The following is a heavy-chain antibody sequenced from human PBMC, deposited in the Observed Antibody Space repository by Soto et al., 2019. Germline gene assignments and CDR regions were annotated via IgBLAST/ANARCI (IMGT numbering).Heavy chain of an antibody. CDR2: IYYSGST. J-gene: IGHJ4*02. CDR3: ASRDVETTKVDRDY. CDR1: GGSISSGYY. Sequence: QVQLQESGPGLVKPSQTLSLTCTVSGGSISSGYYWYWIRQLPGKGLEWIGFIYYSGSTYYNPSLKSRVTISVDTSKNQFSLKLTSVTAADTAVYYCASRDVETTKVDRDYWGQGTLVTVSS. V-gene: IGHV4-31*03. D-gene: IGHD5-18*01.